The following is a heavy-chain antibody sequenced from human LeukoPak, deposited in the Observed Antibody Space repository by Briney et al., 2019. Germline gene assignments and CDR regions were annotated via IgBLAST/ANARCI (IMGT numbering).Heavy chain of an antibody. V-gene: IGHV3-30*18. Sequence: PGGSLRLSCAASGFTFSSYGMHWVRQAPGKGLEWVAVISYDGSNKYYAGSVKGRFTISRDNSKNTLYLQMNSLRAEDTAVYYCAKDRAVDTAMVLYYYYYGMDVWGQGTTVTVSS. CDR2: ISYDGSNK. D-gene: IGHD5-18*01. CDR1: GFTFSSYG. J-gene: IGHJ6*02. CDR3: AKDRAVDTAMVLYYYYYGMDV.